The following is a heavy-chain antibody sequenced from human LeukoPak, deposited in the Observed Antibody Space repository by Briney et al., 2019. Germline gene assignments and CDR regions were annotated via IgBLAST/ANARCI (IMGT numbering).Heavy chain of an antibody. Sequence: PGGSLRLSCAASGFTVSSNSMSWVRQAPGKGLEWVSLIYSGGSAYYADSVKGRFTISRDNSKNTLYLQMNSLKAEDTAVYYCARYLGEWSLDVWGQGTTVTVSS. CDR1: GFTVSSNS. V-gene: IGHV3-53*01. CDR3: ARYLGEWSLDV. D-gene: IGHD3-16*01. CDR2: IYSGGSA. J-gene: IGHJ6*02.